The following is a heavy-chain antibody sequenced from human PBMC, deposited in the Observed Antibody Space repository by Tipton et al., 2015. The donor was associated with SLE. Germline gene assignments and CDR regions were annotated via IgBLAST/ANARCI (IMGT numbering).Heavy chain of an antibody. CDR1: GGSFSAYY. CDR3: ASTFWYFDY. D-gene: IGHD3-16*01. J-gene: IGHJ4*02. CDR2: INHGGST. V-gene: IGHV4-34*01. Sequence: TLSLTCAVYGGSFSAYYWSWIRQSPGKGLEWIGEINHGGSTNYNPSLKSRVTISVDTSKNQFSLKLSSVTAADTAMYYCASTFWYFDYWGQGTLVTVSS.